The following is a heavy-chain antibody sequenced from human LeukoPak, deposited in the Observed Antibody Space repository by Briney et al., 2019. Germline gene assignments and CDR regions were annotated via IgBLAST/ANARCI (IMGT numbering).Heavy chain of an antibody. Sequence: PGGSLRLSCAASGFTFSSYAMSWVRQAPGKGLEWVSAISGSGGSTYYADSVKGRFTISRDNSKNTLYLQMNGLRAEDTAVYYCANGDIAAAGNYYYYGMDVWGQGTTDTVSS. CDR2: ISGSGGST. D-gene: IGHD6-13*01. J-gene: IGHJ6*02. V-gene: IGHV3-23*01. CDR1: GFTFSSYA. CDR3: ANGDIAAAGNYYYYGMDV.